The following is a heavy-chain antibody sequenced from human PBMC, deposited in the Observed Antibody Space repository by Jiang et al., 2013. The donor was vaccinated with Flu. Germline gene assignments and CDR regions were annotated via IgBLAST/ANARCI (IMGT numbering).Heavy chain of an antibody. CDR2: INPSGGSA. CDR3: ARDLGDRNYCSGGSCPFDY. CDR1: GYTFTTYY. J-gene: IGHJ4*02. D-gene: IGHD2-15*01. Sequence: GAEVKKPGASVKVSCKASGYTFTTYYIHWVRQAPGQGLEWMGKINPSGGSASYAQKFQGGVTMTRDTSTSTVYMELSSLRSEDTAVYYCARDLGDRNYCSGGSCPFDYWGQGTLVTVSS. V-gene: IGHV1-46*01.